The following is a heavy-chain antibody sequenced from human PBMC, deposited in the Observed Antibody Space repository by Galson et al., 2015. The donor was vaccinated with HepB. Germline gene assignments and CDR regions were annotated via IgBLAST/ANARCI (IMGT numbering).Heavy chain of an antibody. CDR1: GFTFSDYN. V-gene: IGHV3-48*02. CDR3: SRLGRYCRSSGCYTSWHFDL. CDR2: TSSSSNTI. D-gene: IGHD2-2*02. Sequence: SLRLSCAASGFTFSDYNMNWVRQAPGKGLELVSFTSSSSNTIHYADSVKGRFTISRDNAKSPLYLQMNNLRDDDTAVYFCSRLGRYCRSSGCYTSWHFDLWGRGTLVTVSS. J-gene: IGHJ2*01.